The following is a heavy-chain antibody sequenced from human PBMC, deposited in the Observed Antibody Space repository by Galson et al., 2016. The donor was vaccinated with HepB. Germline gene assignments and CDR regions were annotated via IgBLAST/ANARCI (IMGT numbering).Heavy chain of an antibody. CDR1: GDSVSSNSAA. CDR2: TYYRSKWYT. Sequence: AISGDSVSSNSAAWNWIRQSPSRGLEWLGRTYYRSKWYTDYAVPVKSRITINPDTSKNQFSLQLNSVTPGDTAVYYCARTSSGRGGTDAFDIWGQGTMVTVSS. V-gene: IGHV6-1*01. J-gene: IGHJ3*02. CDR3: ARTSSGRGGTDAFDI. D-gene: IGHD6-19*01.